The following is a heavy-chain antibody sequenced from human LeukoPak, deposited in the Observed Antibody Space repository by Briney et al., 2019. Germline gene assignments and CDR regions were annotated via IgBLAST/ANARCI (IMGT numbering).Heavy chain of an antibody. D-gene: IGHD3-10*01. V-gene: IGHV4-61*02. CDR2: IYTSGST. Sequence: SETLSLTCTVSGNSISSGSYYWSWIRQPAGKGLEWIGRIYTSGSTNYNPSLKSRVTISVDTSKNQFSLKLSSVTAADTAVYYCARDKGYYGSGSYYFWFDPWGQGTLVTVSS. J-gene: IGHJ5*02. CDR3: ARDKGYYGSGSYYFWFDP. CDR1: GNSISSGSYY.